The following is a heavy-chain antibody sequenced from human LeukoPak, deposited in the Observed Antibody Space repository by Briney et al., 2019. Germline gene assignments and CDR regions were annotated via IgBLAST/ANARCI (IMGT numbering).Heavy chain of an antibody. V-gene: IGHV1-69*04. J-gene: IGHJ3*02. CDR2: IIPILGIA. Sequence: SVKVSCKASGGTFSSYAISWVRQAPGQGLEWMGRIIPILGIANYAQKFQGRVTITADKSTSTAYMELSSLRSEDTAVYYCARGTTSPDDSTDAFDIWGQGTMVTVSS. D-gene: IGHD3-22*01. CDR3: ARGTTSPDDSTDAFDI. CDR1: GGTFSSYA.